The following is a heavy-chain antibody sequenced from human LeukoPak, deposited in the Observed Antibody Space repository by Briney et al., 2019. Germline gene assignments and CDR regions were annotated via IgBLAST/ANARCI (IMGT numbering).Heavy chain of an antibody. V-gene: IGHV1-18*01. J-gene: IGHJ6*03. CDR1: GYTFTSYG. D-gene: IGHD3-3*01. CDR2: ISAYNGNT. CDR3: ARATPNDFWSGYYIGDYYYMDV. Sequence: ASVKVSCKASGYTFTSYGISWVRQAPGQGLEWMGWISAYNGNTNYAQKLQGRVTMTTDTSTSTAYMELRSLRSDDTAVYYCARATPNDFWSGYYIGDYYYMDVWGKGTTVTVSS.